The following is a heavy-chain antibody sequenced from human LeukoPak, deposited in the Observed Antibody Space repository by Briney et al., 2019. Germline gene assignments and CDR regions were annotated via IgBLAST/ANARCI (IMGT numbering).Heavy chain of an antibody. CDR1: GGTFSSYA. V-gene: IGHV1-69*05. Sequence: SVKVSCKASGGTFSSYAISWVRQAPGQGLEWMGGIIPIFGTANYAQKFQGRVTITTDESTSTAYMELSSLRSEDTAVYYCARGRTDFWSGRYAFDIWGQGTMVTVSS. J-gene: IGHJ3*02. CDR3: ARGRTDFWSGRYAFDI. D-gene: IGHD3-3*01. CDR2: IIPIFGTA.